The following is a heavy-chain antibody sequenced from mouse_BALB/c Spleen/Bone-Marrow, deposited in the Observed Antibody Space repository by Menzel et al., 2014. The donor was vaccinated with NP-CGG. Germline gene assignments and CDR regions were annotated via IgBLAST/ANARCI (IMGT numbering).Heavy chain of an antibody. Sequence: EVQLVESGGDLVKPGGSLKLPCAASGFTFSSYGMSWVRQTPDKRLEWVATISSGGSYTYYPDSVKGRFTISRDNAKNTLYLQMSSLKSEDTAMYYCARDTMIAYYYAMDYWGQGTSVTVSS. D-gene: IGHD2-4*01. CDR1: GFTFSSYG. V-gene: IGHV5-6*01. CDR2: ISSGGSYT. CDR3: ARDTMIAYYYAMDY. J-gene: IGHJ4*01.